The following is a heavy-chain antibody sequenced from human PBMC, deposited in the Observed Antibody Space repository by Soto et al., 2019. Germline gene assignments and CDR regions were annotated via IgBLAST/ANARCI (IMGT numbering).Heavy chain of an antibody. D-gene: IGHD6-19*01. Sequence: GGSLRLSCAASGFTFSSYSMNWVRQAPGKGLEWVSYISSSSSTIYYADSVKGRFTISRDNAKNSLYLQMNSLRAEDTAVYYCARDINGWDPSFDYWGQGTLVTVSS. V-gene: IGHV3-48*01. J-gene: IGHJ4*02. CDR3: ARDINGWDPSFDY. CDR1: GFTFSSYS. CDR2: ISSSSSTI.